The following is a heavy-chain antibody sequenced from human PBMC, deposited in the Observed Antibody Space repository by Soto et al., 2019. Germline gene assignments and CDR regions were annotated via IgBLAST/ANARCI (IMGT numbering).Heavy chain of an antibody. V-gene: IGHV4-59*01. Sequence: SETLSLTCTVSGGSISSYYWSWIRQPPGKGLEWIGYIYYSGSTNYNPSLKSRVTISVDTSKNQFSLKLSSVTAADTAVYYCARHSGVPAAAIPGGDAFDIWGQGTMVTVS. D-gene: IGHD2-2*01. CDR3: ARHSGVPAAAIPGGDAFDI. J-gene: IGHJ3*02. CDR1: GGSISSYY. CDR2: IYYSGST.